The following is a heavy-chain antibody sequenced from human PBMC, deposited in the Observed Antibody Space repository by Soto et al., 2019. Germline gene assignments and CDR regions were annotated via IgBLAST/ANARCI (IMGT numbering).Heavy chain of an antibody. Sequence: QVQLVESGGGVVQPGRSLRLSCAASGFTFSSYGMHWVRQAPGKGLEWVAVISYDGSNKYYADSVKGRFTISRDNSKNTLYLQMNSLRAEDTAVYYCASGGVDTNYWYFDLWGRGTLVTVSS. J-gene: IGHJ2*01. D-gene: IGHD2-15*01. V-gene: IGHV3-30*03. CDR2: ISYDGSNK. CDR3: ASGGVDTNYWYFDL. CDR1: GFTFSSYG.